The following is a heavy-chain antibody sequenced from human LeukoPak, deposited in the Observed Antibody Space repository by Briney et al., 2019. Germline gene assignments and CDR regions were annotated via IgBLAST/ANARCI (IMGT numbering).Heavy chain of an antibody. CDR3: ARVRALSYYDSSGDLYYFDY. J-gene: IGHJ4*02. Sequence: SETLSLTCTVSGGSIRTYYWSWVRQPPGKGLEWIGYMYYGGSTNYNPSLKSRVTISVDTSKNQFSLKLSSVTAADTAVYYCARVRALSYYDSSGDLYYFDYWGQGTLVTVSS. V-gene: IGHV4-59*01. D-gene: IGHD3-22*01. CDR1: GGSIRTYY. CDR2: MYYGGST.